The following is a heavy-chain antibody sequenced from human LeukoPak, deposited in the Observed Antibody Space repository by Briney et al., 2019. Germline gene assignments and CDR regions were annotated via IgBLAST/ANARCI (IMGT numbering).Heavy chain of an antibody. V-gene: IGHV3-23*01. CDR1: GGSISSGGYY. D-gene: IGHD3-16*02. CDR3: TKDHSEYVWGSYRRDDY. J-gene: IGHJ4*02. CDR2: ISGSGDNT. Sequence: LSLTCTVSGGSISSGGYYWSWVRQGPGKGLEWVSAISGSGDNTYYADSVRDRFTISRDNSKNTLYLQMDSLRAEDTAVYYCTKDHSEYVWGSYRRDDYWGQGTLVTVSS.